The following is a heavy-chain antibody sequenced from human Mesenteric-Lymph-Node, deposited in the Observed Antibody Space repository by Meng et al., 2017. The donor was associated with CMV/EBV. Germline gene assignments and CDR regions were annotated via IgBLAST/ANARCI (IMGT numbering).Heavy chain of an antibody. CDR1: GGSFSGYY. V-gene: IGHV4-34*01. CDR3: ARGSSYDILTGYFDY. Sequence: QVQLHQWGEGLLKPSETLSFTCAVYGGSFSGYYWNWIRQSPEKGLEWIGEINHSGSTTYNPSFTSRIIISVDTSTNQISLNMSSVTAADTAVYYCARGSSYDILTGYFDYWGQGALVTVSS. D-gene: IGHD3-9*01. CDR2: INHSGST. J-gene: IGHJ4*02.